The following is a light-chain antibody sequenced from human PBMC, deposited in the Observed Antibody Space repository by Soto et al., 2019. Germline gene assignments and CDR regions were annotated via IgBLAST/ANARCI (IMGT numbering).Light chain of an antibody. CDR2: EVR. Sequence: QSALTQPRPVSGSPGQSVTISCTGISSDVGSYNYVAWYQQFPGKTPKLIIYEVRNRPSGVSSRFSGSKSGNTASLTISGLQAEDEADYYCISYTGSDTSYVFGTGTKVTVL. J-gene: IGLJ1*01. CDR1: SSDVGSYNY. CDR3: ISYTGSDTSYV. V-gene: IGLV2-11*01.